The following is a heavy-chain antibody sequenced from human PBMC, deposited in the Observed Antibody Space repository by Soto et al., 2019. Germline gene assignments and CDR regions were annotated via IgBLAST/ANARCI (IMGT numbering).Heavy chain of an antibody. D-gene: IGHD2-8*02. CDR1: GFNFSDFG. CDR3: AKSTLTEAYYTDTSRAFDI. Sequence: PGGSQRLSYAASGFNFSDFGVAWVRPDPGKGPEWVSLVSGSGSSTYYADSVKGRFSTSRDNSRNTLHLQMSSLTAEDTAIYYCAKSTLTEAYYTDTSRAFDIRGQGTLVTVSS. J-gene: IGHJ3*02. V-gene: IGHV3-23*01. CDR2: VSGSGSST.